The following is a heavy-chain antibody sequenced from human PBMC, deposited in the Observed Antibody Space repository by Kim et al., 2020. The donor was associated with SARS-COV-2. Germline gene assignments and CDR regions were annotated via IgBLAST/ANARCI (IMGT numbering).Heavy chain of an antibody. CDR2: IYYSGST. Sequence: SETLSLTCTVSGGSISSGGYYWSWIRQHPGKGLEWIGYIYYSGSTYYNPSLKSRVTISVDTSKNQFSLKLSSVTAADTAVYYCARYYYYGSGSYPAGYFDYWGQGTLVTVSS. CDR1: GGSISSGGYY. J-gene: IGHJ4*02. CDR3: ARYYYYGSGSYPAGYFDY. D-gene: IGHD3-10*01. V-gene: IGHV4-31*03.